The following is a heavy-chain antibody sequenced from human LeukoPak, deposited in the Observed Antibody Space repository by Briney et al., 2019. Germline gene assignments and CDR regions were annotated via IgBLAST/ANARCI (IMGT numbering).Heavy chain of an antibody. Sequence: GASVKVSCKASGGTFSSYAISWVRQAPGQGLEWMGRIIPILGIANYAQKFQGRVTITADKSTSTAYTELRSLRSDDTAVYYCARGSATVTTFDAFDIWGQGTMVTVSS. J-gene: IGHJ3*02. CDR3: ARGSATVTTFDAFDI. V-gene: IGHV1-69*04. CDR1: GGTFSSYA. CDR2: IIPILGIA. D-gene: IGHD4-17*01.